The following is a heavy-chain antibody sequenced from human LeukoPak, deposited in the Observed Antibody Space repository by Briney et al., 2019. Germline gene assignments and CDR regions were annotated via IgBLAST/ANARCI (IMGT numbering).Heavy chain of an antibody. V-gene: IGHV4-34*01. Sequence: KASETLSLTCTVSGGSISNYYWSWIRQPPGKGLEWIGEINHSGSTNYNPSLKSRVTISVDTSKNQFSLKLSSVTAADTAVYYCARRSVFWSGSQRVDPWGQGTLVTVSS. CDR3: ARRSVFWSGSQRVDP. D-gene: IGHD3-3*01. CDR1: GGSISNYY. CDR2: INHSGST. J-gene: IGHJ5*02.